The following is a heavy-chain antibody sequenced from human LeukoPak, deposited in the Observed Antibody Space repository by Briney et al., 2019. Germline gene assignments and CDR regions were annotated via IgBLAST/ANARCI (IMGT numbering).Heavy chain of an antibody. V-gene: IGHV3-20*04. CDR2: INWDGGST. CDR3: AMGDSSGWYFYY. Sequence: GGSLRLSCAASGSTFEDHGMSWVRQVPGKGLEWVAGINWDGGSTGYADSVKGRFTISRDNAKNSLFLRMNSLRVEDTALYFCAMGDSSGWYFYYWGQGTLVTVSS. J-gene: IGHJ4*02. CDR1: GSTFEDHG. D-gene: IGHD6-19*01.